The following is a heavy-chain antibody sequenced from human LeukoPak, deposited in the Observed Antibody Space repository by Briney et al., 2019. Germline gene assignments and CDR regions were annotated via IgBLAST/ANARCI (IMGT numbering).Heavy chain of an antibody. CDR2: IYYSGST. D-gene: IGHD2-15*01. J-gene: IGHJ4*02. Sequence: PSETLSLTCTVSGGSISSSSYYWGWIRQPPGKGLEWIGSIYYSGSTYYNPSLKSRVTISVDTSKNQFSLKLSSVTAADTAVYYCASTHIVVVVAAPYYFDYWGQGTLVTVSS. V-gene: IGHV4-39*01. CDR3: ASTHIVVVVAAPYYFDY. CDR1: GGSISSSSYY.